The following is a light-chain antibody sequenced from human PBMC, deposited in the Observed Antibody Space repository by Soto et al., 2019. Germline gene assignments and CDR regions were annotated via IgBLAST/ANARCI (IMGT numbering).Light chain of an antibody. CDR3: QQYNNWPPWT. CDR2: GAS. CDR1: QSVSSN. J-gene: IGKJ1*01. Sequence: EIVLTPSPATLSSSPGERATLSCRASQSVSSNLAWYQQKPGQAPRLLIYGASTRATGIPARFSGSGSGTEFTLTISSLQSEDFAVHYCQQYNNWPPWTFGQGTKVDIK. V-gene: IGKV3-15*01.